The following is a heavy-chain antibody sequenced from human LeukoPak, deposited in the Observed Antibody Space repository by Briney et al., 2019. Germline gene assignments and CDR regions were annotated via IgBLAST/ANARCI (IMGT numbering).Heavy chain of an antibody. Sequence: GASVKDSCKASGYTFTGYYMHWVRQAPGQGLEWMGWINPNSGGTNYAQKFQGRVTMTRDTSISTAYMELSRLRSDDTAVYYCARVMAAAAAFDAFDIWGQGTMVTVSS. CDR2: INPNSGGT. J-gene: IGHJ3*02. V-gene: IGHV1-2*02. CDR3: ARVMAAAAAFDAFDI. D-gene: IGHD6-13*01. CDR1: GYTFTGYY.